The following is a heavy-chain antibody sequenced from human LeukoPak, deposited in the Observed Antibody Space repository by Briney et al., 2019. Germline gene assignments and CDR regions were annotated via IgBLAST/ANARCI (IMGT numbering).Heavy chain of an antibody. D-gene: IGHD1-7*01. V-gene: IGHV3-7*01. Sequence: GGSLRLSCAASGFTCSSYWMSWVRQAPGKGLEWVANIKQDGSEKYYLDSAKGRFTISRDNAKNSLYLQMNSLRAEDTAVYYCARNTLTYNWNYDYWGQGTLVTVSS. CDR2: IKQDGSEK. CDR1: GFTCSSYW. CDR3: ARNTLTYNWNYDY. J-gene: IGHJ4*02.